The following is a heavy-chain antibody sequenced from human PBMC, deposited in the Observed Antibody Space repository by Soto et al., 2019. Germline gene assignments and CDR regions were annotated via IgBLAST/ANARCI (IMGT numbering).Heavy chain of an antibody. Sequence: QVQLVQSGAEVKKPGASVKVSCKASGYTFTSYGISWVRQAPGQGLEWMGWISAYNGNTNYAQKLQGRVTMTTDTXTXTAYMELRSLRSGDTAVYYCARVEAYYYDSSGDIDYWGQGTLVTVSS. CDR3: ARVEAYYYDSSGDIDY. D-gene: IGHD3-22*01. CDR2: ISAYNGNT. CDR1: GYTFTSYG. J-gene: IGHJ4*02. V-gene: IGHV1-18*01.